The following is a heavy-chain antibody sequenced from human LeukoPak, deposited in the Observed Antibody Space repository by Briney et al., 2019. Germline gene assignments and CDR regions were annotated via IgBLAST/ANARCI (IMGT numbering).Heavy chain of an antibody. J-gene: IGHJ3*02. D-gene: IGHD5-12*01. V-gene: IGHV4-59*01. CDR1: GGSISSYY. Sequence: SETLSLTCTVSGGSISSYYWSWIRQPPGKGLEWIGYIYYSGSTNYNPSLKSRVIISVDTSKNQFSLKLSSVTAADTAVYYCAREHADIVATIDLGAFDIWGQGTMVTVSS. CDR2: IYYSGST. CDR3: AREHADIVATIDLGAFDI.